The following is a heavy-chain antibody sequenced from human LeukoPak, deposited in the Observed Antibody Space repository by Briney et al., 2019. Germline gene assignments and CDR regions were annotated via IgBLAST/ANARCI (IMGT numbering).Heavy chain of an antibody. Sequence: GGSLRLSCTASGFTFNTYWMGWVRQAPGKGLEWVAVIWYDGSNKYYADSVKGRFTISRDNSKNTLYLQMNSLRAEDTAVYYCARDALYDYYYYYGMDVWGQGTTVTVSS. CDR1: GFTFNTYW. CDR2: IWYDGSNK. J-gene: IGHJ6*02. CDR3: ARDALYDYYYYYGMDV. D-gene: IGHD2/OR15-2a*01. V-gene: IGHV3-33*07.